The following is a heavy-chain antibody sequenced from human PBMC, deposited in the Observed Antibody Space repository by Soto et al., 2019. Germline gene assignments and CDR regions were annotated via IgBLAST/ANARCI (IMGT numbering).Heavy chain of an antibody. CDR2: IYYSGST. CDR3: ARQIPPTDYFDS. CDR1: GGSISSSSYY. D-gene: IGHD4-4*01. Sequence: SETLSLTCTVSGGSISSSSYYWGWIRQPPGKGLEWIGSIYYSGSTYYNPSLKSRVTISVDTSKNQFSLKLSSVTAADTAVYYCARQIPPTDYFDSWGQGTLVTVSS. J-gene: IGHJ4*02. V-gene: IGHV4-39*01.